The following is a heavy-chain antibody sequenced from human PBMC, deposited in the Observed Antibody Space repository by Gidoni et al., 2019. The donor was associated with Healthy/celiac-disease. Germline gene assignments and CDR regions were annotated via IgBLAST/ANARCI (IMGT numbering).Heavy chain of an antibody. CDR3: ARLGSNTGWQNNWFDP. Sequence: QLQLQESGPGLVKPSETLSLTCTVSAGSISSSDYYWGWIRRPPGKGLEWIGSIYYSGNTYSNPSLKSRVTISVDTSKNQFSLKLSSVTAADTAVYYCARLGSNTGWQNNWFDPWGQGTLVTVSS. D-gene: IGHD2-2*01. V-gene: IGHV4-39*01. J-gene: IGHJ5*02. CDR2: IYYSGNT. CDR1: AGSISSSDYY.